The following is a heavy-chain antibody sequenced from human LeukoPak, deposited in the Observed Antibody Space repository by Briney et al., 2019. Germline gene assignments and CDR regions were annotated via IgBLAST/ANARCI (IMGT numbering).Heavy chain of an antibody. D-gene: IGHD4-17*01. V-gene: IGHV4-34*01. Sequence: SETLSLTCAASGGSFSGYYWTWIRQPPGKGLEWIGEINHSGSANYNPSLMSRVTISLDTSKNHFSLNLSSVTAADTAVYYCARGQGTVTTHWGQGTLVTVSS. CDR3: ARGQGTVTTH. CDR2: INHSGSA. J-gene: IGHJ4*02. CDR1: GGSFSGYY.